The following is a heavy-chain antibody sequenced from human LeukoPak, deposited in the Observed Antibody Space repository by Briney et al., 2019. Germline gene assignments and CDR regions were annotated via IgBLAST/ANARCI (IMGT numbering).Heavy chain of an antibody. V-gene: IGHV1-69*13. J-gene: IGHJ4*02. CDR2: IIPIFGTA. CDR3: ASLGGGYCSSTSCLEDY. D-gene: IGHD2-2*01. CDR1: GGTFSSYA. Sequence: GASVKVSCKASGGTFSSYAISWVRQAPGQGLEWMGGIIPIFGTANYAQKFQGRVTLTADESTSTAYMELSSLRSEDTAVYYCASLGGGYCSSTSCLEDYWGQGTLVTVSS.